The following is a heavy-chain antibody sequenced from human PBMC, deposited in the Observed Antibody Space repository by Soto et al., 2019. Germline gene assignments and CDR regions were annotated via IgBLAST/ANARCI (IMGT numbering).Heavy chain of an antibody. D-gene: IGHD2-15*01. CDR2: FNXGXSXA. CDR1: GNSSHSYW. CDR3: ARRVGDYFDY. V-gene: IGHV5-51*01. Sequence: PGESLKISCKGYGNSSHSYWIGWVRQKPGKGLEXMXXFNXGXSXAXXXXSFQGQVTISADKTIATALLQWSSLKAADTAIYYCARRVGDYFDYWGQGTLVTVSS. J-gene: IGHJ4*02.